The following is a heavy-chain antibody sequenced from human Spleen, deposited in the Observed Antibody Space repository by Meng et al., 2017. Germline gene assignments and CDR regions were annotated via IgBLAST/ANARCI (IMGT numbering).Heavy chain of an antibody. CDR1: GFTFSSYW. V-gene: IGHV3-7*01. CDR2: IKPDGSER. Sequence: GESLKISCAASGFTFSSYWMSWVRQAPGKGLEWVANIKPDGSERYYVDSVKGRVTISRDNAKNSLFLQMNSLTADDTAVYYCTGTYYYASGAFDYWGQGTLVTVSS. CDR3: TGTYYYASGAFDY. D-gene: IGHD3-10*01. J-gene: IGHJ4*02.